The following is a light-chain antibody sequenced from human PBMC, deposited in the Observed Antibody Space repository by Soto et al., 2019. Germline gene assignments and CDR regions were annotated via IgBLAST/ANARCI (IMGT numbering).Light chain of an antibody. CDR3: QHLNSYPVP. V-gene: IGKV1-9*01. CDR1: QGISSY. Sequence: DIQLTQSPSFLSASVGDRVTITCWASQGISSYLAWYQQKPGKAPKLLIYAASILKSGAPSRFSGSGSGTEFTLTISSLQPEDFATYYYQHLNSYPVPFGPGTKVDIK. CDR2: AAS. J-gene: IGKJ3*01.